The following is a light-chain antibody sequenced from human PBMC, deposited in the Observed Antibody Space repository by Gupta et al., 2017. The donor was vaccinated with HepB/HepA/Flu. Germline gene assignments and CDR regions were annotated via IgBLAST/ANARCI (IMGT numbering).Light chain of an antibody. J-gene: IGKJ2*01. CDR3: QMYANLPHT. CDR2: GVS. V-gene: IGKV1-33*01. Sequence: DVQMTQSPSSLAASVGDRVTITCQPRHDTKRNLNWLQQRPGRAPRLLLYGVSTLHSGVPSRFSRSGYGAPVVLTINGIQAEDAATNFCQMYANLPHTFGQGTKLEIK. CDR1: HDTKRN.